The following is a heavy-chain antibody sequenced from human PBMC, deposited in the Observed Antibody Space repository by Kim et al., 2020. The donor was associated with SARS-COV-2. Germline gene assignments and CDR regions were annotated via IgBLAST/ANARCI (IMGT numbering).Heavy chain of an antibody. D-gene: IGHD1-20*01. J-gene: IGHJ5*02. Sequence: SETLSLTCAVYGGSFSGYYWSWIRQPPGKGLEWIGEINHSGSTNYNPSLKSRVTISVDTSKNQFSLKLSSVTAADTAVYYCARGSRPRPRAYNWNVVKDRRGWFDPWGQGTLVTVSS. CDR3: ARGSRPRPRAYNWNVVKDRRGWFDP. CDR2: INHSGST. V-gene: IGHV4-34*01. CDR1: GGSFSGYY.